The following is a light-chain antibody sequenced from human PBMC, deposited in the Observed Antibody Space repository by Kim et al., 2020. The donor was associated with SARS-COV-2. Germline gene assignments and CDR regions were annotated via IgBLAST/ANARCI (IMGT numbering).Light chain of an antibody. Sequence: EIVLTQSPATLSLSPGEGATLSCRASQSVKNYLAWYQQKPGQAPRLLIYDTFNRATGIPARFSGSGSETDFTLTISSLEPEDFAVYYCQQSITWPKTFGGGTKVDIK. CDR1: QSVKNY. CDR3: QQSITWPKT. V-gene: IGKV3-11*01. J-gene: IGKJ4*01. CDR2: DTF.